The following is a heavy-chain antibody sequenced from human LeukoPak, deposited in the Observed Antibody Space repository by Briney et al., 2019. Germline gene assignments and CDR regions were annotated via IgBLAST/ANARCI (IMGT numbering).Heavy chain of an antibody. CDR2: IYTSGSA. D-gene: IGHD3-9*01. V-gene: IGHV4-4*07. CDR1: GGSISSYY. J-gene: IGHJ4*02. CDR3: ARAYYDIFGRPYYFDY. Sequence: SETLSLTCTVSGGSISSYYWSWIRQPAGKGLEWVGRIYTSGSANYNPSLKSRVTMSLDTSKNQFSLKLSSVTAADTAVYYCARAYYDIFGRPYYFDYWGQGTLVTVSS.